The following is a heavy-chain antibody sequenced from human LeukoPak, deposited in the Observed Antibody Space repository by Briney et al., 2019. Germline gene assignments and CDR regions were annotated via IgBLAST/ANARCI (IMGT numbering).Heavy chain of an antibody. CDR2: MNPNSGNT. J-gene: IGHJ4*02. V-gene: IGHV1-8*01. CDR3: ARDVSGSLDY. Sequence: VASVKVSCKASGYTFTSYGINWVRQATGQGLEWMGWMNPNSGNTGYAQKFQGRVTMTRDTSISTAYMELGRLRSDDTAVYYCARDVSGSLDYWGQGTLVTVSS. D-gene: IGHD3-10*01. CDR1: GYTFTSYG.